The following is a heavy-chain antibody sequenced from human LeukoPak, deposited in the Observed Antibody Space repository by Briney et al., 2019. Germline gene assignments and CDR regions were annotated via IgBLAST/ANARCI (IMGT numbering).Heavy chain of an antibody. J-gene: IGHJ4*02. Sequence: PGGSLRLSCAASGFTFSSYSMNWVRQAPGKGLEWVSYISSSSSTIYYADSVKGRFTISRDNAKNSLYLQMNSLRAEDTAVYYCARDRGYENWYFDYWGQGTLVTVSS. CDR2: ISSSSSTI. D-gene: IGHD1-1*01. V-gene: IGHV3-48*04. CDR1: GFTFSSYS. CDR3: ARDRGYENWYFDY.